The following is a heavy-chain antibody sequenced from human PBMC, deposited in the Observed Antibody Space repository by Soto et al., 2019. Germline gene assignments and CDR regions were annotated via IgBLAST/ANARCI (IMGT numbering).Heavy chain of an antibody. V-gene: IGHV4-31*03. J-gene: IGHJ5*02. D-gene: IGHD3-3*01. CDR2: IYYSGST. CDR1: GGSISSGGYY. CDR3: ARGELRFSFDP. Sequence: PSETLSLTCTVSGGSISSGGYYWSWIRQHPGKGLEWIGYIYYSGSTYYNPSLKSRVTISVDTSKNQFSLKLSSVTAADTAVYYCARGELRFSFDPWGQGTLVTVSS.